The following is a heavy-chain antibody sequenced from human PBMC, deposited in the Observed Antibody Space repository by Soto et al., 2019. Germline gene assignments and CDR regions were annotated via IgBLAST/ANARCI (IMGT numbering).Heavy chain of an antibody. CDR1: NGSISGSSYY. CDR3: ARGGWSLDY. V-gene: IGHV4-39*01. CDR2: IYYDESA. J-gene: IGHJ4*02. D-gene: IGHD2-15*01. Sequence: TSETLSLTCSVSNGSISGSSYYWGWIRQPPGKGLEWIGSIYYDESAYYNPSLKSRVTIFVDTSKNQFSLQLTYVTAADTAVYYCARGGWSLDYWGQGTLVTVSS.